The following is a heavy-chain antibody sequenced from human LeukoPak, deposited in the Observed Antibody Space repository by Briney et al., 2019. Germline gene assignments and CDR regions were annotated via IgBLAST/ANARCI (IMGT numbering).Heavy chain of an antibody. D-gene: IGHD3-22*01. V-gene: IGHV4-4*02. J-gene: IGHJ4*02. CDR1: GGSISSSNW. Sequence: KSSGTLSLTCAVSGGSISSSNWWSWVRQPPGKGLEWIGEIYHSGSTNYNPSLKSRVTISVDKSKNQFSLKLSSVTAADTAVYYCARGDSSGYEELDYWGQGILVTVSS. CDR3: ARGDSSGYEELDY. CDR2: IYHSGST.